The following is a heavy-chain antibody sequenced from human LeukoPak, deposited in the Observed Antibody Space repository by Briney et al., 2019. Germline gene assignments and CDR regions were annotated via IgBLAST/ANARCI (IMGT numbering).Heavy chain of an antibody. V-gene: IGHV1-69*01. J-gene: IGHJ1*01. CDR1: GDTFSNYA. CDR3: ATPLLERVAMAAGFGSYFHY. D-gene: IGHD6-13*01. Sequence: SVKVSCKASGDTFSNYAISWVRQAPGQGLEWMAGIIPIFDALNYTQKFQDRITMTADESTSTAYMELSSLRSEDTAVYYCATPLLERVAMAAGFGSYFHYWGQGTLVTVSS. CDR2: IIPIFDAL.